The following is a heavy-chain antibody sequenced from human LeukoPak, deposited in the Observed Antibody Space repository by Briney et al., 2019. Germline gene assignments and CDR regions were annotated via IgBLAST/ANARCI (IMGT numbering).Heavy chain of an antibody. CDR1: GGSFGGYY. V-gene: IGHV4-34*01. Sequence: SETLSLTCAVYGGSFGGYYWSWIRQPPGKGLEWIGEINHSGSTNYNPSLKSRVTISVDTSKNQLSLKLSSVTAADTAVYYCARGLPDYDFWSGYTRGRFDYWGQGTLVTVSS. D-gene: IGHD3-3*01. CDR3: ARGLPDYDFWSGYTRGRFDY. J-gene: IGHJ4*02. CDR2: INHSGST.